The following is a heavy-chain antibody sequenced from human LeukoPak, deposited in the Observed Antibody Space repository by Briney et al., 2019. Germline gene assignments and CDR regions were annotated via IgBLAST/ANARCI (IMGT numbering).Heavy chain of an antibody. D-gene: IGHD3-9*01. CDR2: IRSKAYGGTT. J-gene: IGHJ3*02. CDR1: GVTFTSYA. Sequence: GGSLRLSCATSGVTFTSYAMNWVRQAPGKGLEWVGFIRSKAYGGTTEYAASVKGRFTISRDDSKSIAYLQMNSLKTDDTAVYYCTRFNYDILTSFAFDIWGQGAMVTVSS. V-gene: IGHV3-49*04. CDR3: TRFNYDILTSFAFDI.